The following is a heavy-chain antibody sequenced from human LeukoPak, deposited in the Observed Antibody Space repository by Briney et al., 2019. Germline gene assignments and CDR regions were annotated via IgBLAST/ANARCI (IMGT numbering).Heavy chain of an antibody. CDR1: GFTFDDYA. J-gene: IGHJ5*02. CDR3: AKDRGSSGWPNWFDP. Sequence: GGSLRLSCAASGFTFDDYAMHWVRQAPGKGLEWVSGISWNSGSIGYADSVKDRFTISRDNAKNSLYLQMNSLRAEDTALYYCAKDRGSSGWPNWFDPWGQGTMVTVSS. D-gene: IGHD6-19*01. V-gene: IGHV3-9*01. CDR2: ISWNSGSI.